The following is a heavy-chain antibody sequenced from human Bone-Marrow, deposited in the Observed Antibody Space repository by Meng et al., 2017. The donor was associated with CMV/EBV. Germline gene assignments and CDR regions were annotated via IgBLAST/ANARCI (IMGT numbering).Heavy chain of an antibody. CDR2: INHSGST. CDR3: ARVNPYCSSTSCYPTRMGGIEY. Sequence: SETLSLTCAVYGGSFSGYYWSWIRQPPGKGLEWIGEINHSGSTNYNPSLKSRVTISVDTSKNQFSLKLSSVTAADTAVYYCARVNPYCSSTSCYPTRMGGIEYWGQGTLVTASS. V-gene: IGHV4-34*01. J-gene: IGHJ4*02. D-gene: IGHD2-2*01. CDR1: GGSFSGYY.